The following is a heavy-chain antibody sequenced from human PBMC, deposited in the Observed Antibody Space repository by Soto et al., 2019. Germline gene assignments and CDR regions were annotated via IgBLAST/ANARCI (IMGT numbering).Heavy chain of an antibody. CDR2: ISGSGGTT. V-gene: IGHV3-23*01. CDR3: AKTPRQWLVYFDY. Sequence: EVQLLESGGGLVQPGGPLRLSCAASGFTFSNYAIAWVRQAPGKGLEWVSGISGSGGTTYYADSVKGRFTISRDNSKDTLHLQMNSLRAEDTAVYYCAKTPRQWLVYFDYWGQGALVTVSS. D-gene: IGHD6-19*01. CDR1: GFTFSNYA. J-gene: IGHJ4*02.